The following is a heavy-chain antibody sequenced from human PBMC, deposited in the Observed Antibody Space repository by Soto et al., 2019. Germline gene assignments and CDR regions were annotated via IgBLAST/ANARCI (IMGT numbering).Heavy chain of an antibody. J-gene: IGHJ4*02. D-gene: IGHD1-26*01. CDR3: ARGLWELLPSD. CDR2: VSPDGGGT. V-gene: IGHV3-74*01. CDR1: GFSFSSYW. Sequence: EVQLVESGGGLVQPGGSLRLSCEASGFSFSSYWMLWVRQDPGKGLLWVARVSPDGGGTSYADSVKGRFTIFRDNAKNTVYLQMNSLRVEDTAVYFCARGLWELLPSDWGQGTLVTVSS.